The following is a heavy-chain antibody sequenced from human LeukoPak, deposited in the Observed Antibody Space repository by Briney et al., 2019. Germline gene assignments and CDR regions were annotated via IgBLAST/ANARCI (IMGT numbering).Heavy chain of an antibody. J-gene: IGHJ6*03. CDR1: GYSISSGYY. Sequence: PSETLSLTCAVAGYSISSGYYWGWFRQPPGKGLEWIGCMHHSGSTYYNPSLKSRVTISVDTSKNQFSLKLSSVTAADTAVYYCARQGGSSSPYYYYYMDVWGKGTTVTVSS. D-gene: IGHD6-13*01. CDR3: ARQGGSSSPYYYYYMDV. CDR2: MHHSGST. V-gene: IGHV4-38-2*01.